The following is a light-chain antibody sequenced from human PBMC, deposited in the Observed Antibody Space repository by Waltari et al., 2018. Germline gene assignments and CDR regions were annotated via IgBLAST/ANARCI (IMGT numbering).Light chain of an antibody. V-gene: IGKV3-20*01. J-gene: IGKJ1*01. CDR1: QSVSRS. CDR2: GAS. Sequence: SCWASQSVSRSLAWYQQEPGQAPKLLIYGASTRATGIPDRFTGSGSGTDFSLTISSLEPEDFAIYFCQHYVRLPATFGQGTKVESK. CDR3: QHYVRLPAT.